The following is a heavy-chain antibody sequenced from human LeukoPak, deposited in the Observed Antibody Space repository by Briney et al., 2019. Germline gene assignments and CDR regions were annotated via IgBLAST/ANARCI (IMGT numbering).Heavy chain of an antibody. CDR1: GFTFSSYS. CDR3: ARATPNWNEGTAFDY. V-gene: IGHV3-20*04. D-gene: IGHD1-1*01. J-gene: IGHJ4*02. CDR2: INWNGGST. Sequence: GGSLRLSCAASGFTFSSYSMNWVRQAPGKGLEWVSGINWNGGSTGYADSVKGRFTISRDNAKNSLCLQMNSLRAEDTALYYCARATPNWNEGTAFDYSGQGTLVTVSS.